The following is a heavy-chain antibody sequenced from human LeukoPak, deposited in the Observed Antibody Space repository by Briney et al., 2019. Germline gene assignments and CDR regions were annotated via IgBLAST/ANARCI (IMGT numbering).Heavy chain of an antibody. CDR3: ARDAYRDRYFDY. CDR2: IKQDGSEK. Sequence: GDSLRLSCAASGFTFSKYWMTWVRQAPGKGLEWVANIKQDGSEKYYVDSVKGRFTISRDNAKNSLYLQMNSLRAEDTAVYYCARDAYRDRYFDYWGQGTLVTVSS. J-gene: IGHJ4*02. V-gene: IGHV3-7*01. D-gene: IGHD4-11*01. CDR1: GFTFSKYW.